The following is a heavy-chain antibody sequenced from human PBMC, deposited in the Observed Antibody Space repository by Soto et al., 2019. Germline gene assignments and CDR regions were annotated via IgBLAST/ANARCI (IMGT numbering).Heavy chain of an antibody. Sequence: PGGSLRLSCAASGFTFGSYWMNWVRQAPGKGLVWVSRIDSDGSSTTYADSVKGRFTTSRDNAKNTLYLQMRSLRVEDTAVYYCERGRPYGMDVWGQGTTVTVSS. CDR2: IDSDGSST. CDR1: GFTFGSYW. J-gene: IGHJ6*02. CDR3: ERGRPYGMDV. V-gene: IGHV3-74*01.